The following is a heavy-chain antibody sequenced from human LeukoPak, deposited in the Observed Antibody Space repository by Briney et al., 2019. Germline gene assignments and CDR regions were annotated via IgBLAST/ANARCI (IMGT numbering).Heavy chain of an antibody. V-gene: IGHV4-4*07. Sequence: SETLSLTCTVSGAPIGNYDWSWIRQPAGKGLEWISQIHTSGSTNYNPPLKSLVSMSIDTPENQGSLTIRSVTAADTAVYYCARRDISSGWSFDYWGHGILVTVSS. CDR2: IHTSGST. J-gene: IGHJ4*01. CDR1: GAPIGNYD. CDR3: ARRDISSGWSFDY. D-gene: IGHD6-19*01.